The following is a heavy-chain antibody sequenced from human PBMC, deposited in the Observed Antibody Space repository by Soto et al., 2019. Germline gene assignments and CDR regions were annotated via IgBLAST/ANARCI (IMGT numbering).Heavy chain of an antibody. V-gene: IGHV3-30-3*01. D-gene: IGHD1-1*01. CDR1: GFTVSSNY. CDR3: ARDGVSSTDYTWNYGTYFDY. J-gene: IGHJ4*02. Sequence: PGGALRVSCAASGFTVSSNYMSWGRQAPGRGLEWVAVISYDGSNKYYADSVKGRFTISRDNSKNTLYLQMNSLRAEDTAVYYCARDGVSSTDYTWNYGTYFDYWGPGALVTVSS. CDR2: ISYDGSNK.